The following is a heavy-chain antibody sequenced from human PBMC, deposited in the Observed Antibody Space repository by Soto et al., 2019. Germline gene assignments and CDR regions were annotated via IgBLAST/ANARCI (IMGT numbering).Heavy chain of an antibody. CDR1: GVTFSSYA. J-gene: IGHJ3*01. D-gene: IGHD3-22*01. V-gene: IGHV1-69*13. Sequence: SVKVSCKASGVTFSSYAISWVRQAPGRGLEWMGGIIPIFGTARYAQKFQGRVTITADESTSTAYMELSSLRYEYTAVYYCATDPYYYDSSGYHHRWGQGTMVTVSS. CDR3: ATDPYYYDSSGYHHR. CDR2: IIPIFGTA.